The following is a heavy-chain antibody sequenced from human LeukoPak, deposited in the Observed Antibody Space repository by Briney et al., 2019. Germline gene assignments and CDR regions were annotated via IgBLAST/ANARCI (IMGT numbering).Heavy chain of an antibody. Sequence: GGSLRLSCAASGFTFSSYAMHWVRQAPGKGLEWVAVLSYDGSNKYYADSVKGRFTISRDNSKNTLYLQMNSLRAEDTAVYYCARDGYYYDSSGSDGWDYWGQGTLVTVSS. CDR1: GFTFSSYA. J-gene: IGHJ4*02. CDR3: ARDGYYYDSSGSDGWDY. D-gene: IGHD3-22*01. V-gene: IGHV3-30-3*01. CDR2: LSYDGSNK.